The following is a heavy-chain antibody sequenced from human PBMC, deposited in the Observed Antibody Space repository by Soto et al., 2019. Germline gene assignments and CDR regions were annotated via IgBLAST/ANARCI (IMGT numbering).Heavy chain of an antibody. V-gene: IGHV3-21*01. CDR3: ARGRTGYCISTSCLHSGMDV. Sequence: EVQLVESGGGLVKPGGSLRLSCAASGFTFSSSTMNWVRQAPGKGLEWVSSISSSSSYIYYADSVKGRFTISRDNAKNSLYLQMNGLRAEDTAVYYCARGRTGYCISTSCLHSGMDVWGQGTTVTVSS. CDR2: ISSSSSYI. J-gene: IGHJ6*02. CDR1: GFTFSSST. D-gene: IGHD2-2*01.